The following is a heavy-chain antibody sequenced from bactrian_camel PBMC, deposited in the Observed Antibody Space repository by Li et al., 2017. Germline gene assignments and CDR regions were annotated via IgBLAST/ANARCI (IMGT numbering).Heavy chain of an antibody. CDR2: ADKKGIM. V-gene: IGHV3S57*01. CDR1: GWAVTSAC. D-gene: IGHD1*01. Sequence: QVQLVESGGGSVKAGGSLTLSCAASGWAVTSACLGWFRQAPGKEREGVAVADKKGIMTYADSVKGRFTISRDAAMKTLFLQMNRLKPEDAAMYYCAIGAVWLDTWGQGTQVTVS. J-gene: IGHJ6*01. CDR3: AIGAVWLDT.